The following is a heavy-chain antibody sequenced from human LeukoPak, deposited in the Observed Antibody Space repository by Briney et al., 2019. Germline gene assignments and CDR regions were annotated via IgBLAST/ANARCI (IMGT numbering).Heavy chain of an antibody. J-gene: IGHJ6*02. CDR1: GFTFSSYA. CDR2: VTASAGNT. Sequence: GGSLRFSCAASGFTFSSYAMSWVRQAPGKGLEWVSAVTASAGNTYYADSVKGRFTISRDNSKNTLYLQVNSLRAEDTAVYYCAKGDYYGSGSTFKNGMDVWGQGTTVTVSS. CDR3: AKGDYYGSGSTFKNGMDV. D-gene: IGHD3-10*01. V-gene: IGHV3-23*01.